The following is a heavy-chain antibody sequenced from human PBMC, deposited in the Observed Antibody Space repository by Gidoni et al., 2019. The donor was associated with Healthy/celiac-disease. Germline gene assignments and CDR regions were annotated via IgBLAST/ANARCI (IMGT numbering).Heavy chain of an antibody. CDR1: GFTFDDYA. V-gene: IGHV3-43D*03. Sequence: EVQLVESGGVVVQPGGSLRLSCSASGFTFDDYAMHWVRQAPGKGLEWVSLISWDGGSTYYADSVKGRFTISRDNSKNSLYLQMNSLRAEDTALYYCAKDQDDAFDIWGQGTMVTVSS. J-gene: IGHJ3*02. CDR2: ISWDGGST. CDR3: AKDQDDAFDI.